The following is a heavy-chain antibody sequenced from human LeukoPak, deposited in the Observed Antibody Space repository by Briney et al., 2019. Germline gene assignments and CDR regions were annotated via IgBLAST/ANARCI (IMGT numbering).Heavy chain of an antibody. Sequence: GGSLRLSCAASGFTFSSDGLHWVRQAPGKGLEWVAFIRYDGSNKYYADSVKGRFTISRDNSKNTLYLQMNSLRAEDTAVYYCAKDRAVYYDFWSGYSNLDYWGQGTLVTVSS. CDR2: IRYDGSNK. CDR1: GFTFSSDG. D-gene: IGHD3-3*01. J-gene: IGHJ4*02. CDR3: AKDRAVYYDFWSGYSNLDY. V-gene: IGHV3-30*02.